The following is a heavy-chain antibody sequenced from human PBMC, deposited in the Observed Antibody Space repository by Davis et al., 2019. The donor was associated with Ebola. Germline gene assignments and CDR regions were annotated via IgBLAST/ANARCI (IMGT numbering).Heavy chain of an antibody. CDR3: ASLRRTITGMDDAFDI. CDR2: IYTGDSDT. V-gene: IGHV5-51*01. J-gene: IGHJ3*02. CDR1: GNSFTNLW. D-gene: IGHD2-8*02. Sequence: GESLKISCKGSGNSFTNLWIGCVRQMPGKCLAWMGLIYTGDSDTRYSPSFRGQVTISADKSIKTAFLQWSTLKASDTAMYYCASLRRTITGMDDAFDIWGQGTMVTVSS.